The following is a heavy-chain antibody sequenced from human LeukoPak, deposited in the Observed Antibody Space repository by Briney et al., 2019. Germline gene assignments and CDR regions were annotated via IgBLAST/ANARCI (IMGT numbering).Heavy chain of an antibody. CDR1: GYTFTSYG. J-gene: IGHJ4*02. CDR2: ISAYNGNT. D-gene: IGHD6-13*01. Sequence: ASVKVSCKASGYTFTSYGISWVRQAPGQGLEWMGWISAYNGNTNYAQKFQGRVTMTRDTSISTAYMELSRLRSDDTAVYYCARDDSSSSAAGTRVFDYWGQGTLVTVSS. V-gene: IGHV1-18*01. CDR3: ARDDSSSSAAGTRVFDY.